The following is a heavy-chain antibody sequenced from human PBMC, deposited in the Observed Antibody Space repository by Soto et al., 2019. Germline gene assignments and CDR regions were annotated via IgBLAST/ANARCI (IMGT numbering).Heavy chain of an antibody. D-gene: IGHD6-13*01. Sequence: QVQLVESGGGVVQPGRSLRLSCAASGFTFSSYGMHWVRQAPGKGLEWVAVIWHDGSNKYYADSVKGRFTISRDNSKNTLYLQMTSLRAEDTAVYYCARMSSSWSFDYWGQGTLVTVSS. CDR2: IWHDGSNK. V-gene: IGHV3-33*01. CDR3: ARMSSSWSFDY. J-gene: IGHJ4*02. CDR1: GFTFSSYG.